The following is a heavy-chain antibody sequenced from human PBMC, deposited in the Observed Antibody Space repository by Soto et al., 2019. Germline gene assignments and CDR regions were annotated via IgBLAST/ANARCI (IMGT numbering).Heavy chain of an antibody. J-gene: IGHJ6*02. CDR1: GGSISSGDYY. Sequence: PSETLSLTCTVSGGSISSGDYYWSWIRQPPGKGLEWIGYIYYSGSTYYNPSLKSRVTISVDTSKNQFSLKLSSVTAADTAVYYCAREGAIEQYPLLSGMDVWGQGTTVTVSS. CDR2: IYYSGST. CDR3: AREGAIEQYPLLSGMDV. V-gene: IGHV4-30-4*01. D-gene: IGHD2-2*01.